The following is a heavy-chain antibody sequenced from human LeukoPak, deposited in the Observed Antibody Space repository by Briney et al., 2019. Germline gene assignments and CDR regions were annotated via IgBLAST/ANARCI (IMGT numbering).Heavy chain of an antibody. V-gene: IGHV3-23*01. D-gene: IGHD6-19*01. CDR3: AKWSLAGNYFDY. CDR2: ISGSGGST. J-gene: IGHJ4*02. CDR1: GFTFSSYA. Sequence: AGGSLRLSCAASGFTFSSYAMSWVRQAPGKGLEWVSAISGSGGSTYYADSVKGRFTISRDNSKNTLYLQMNSLRAEDTAVYYCAKWSLAGNYFDYWGQGTLVTVSS.